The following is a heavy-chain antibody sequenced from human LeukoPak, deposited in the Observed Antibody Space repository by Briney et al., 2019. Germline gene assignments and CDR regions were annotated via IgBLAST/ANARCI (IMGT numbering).Heavy chain of an antibody. CDR3: ASLGPAYDSSGLDY. CDR2: ISSSSSTI. D-gene: IGHD3-22*01. CDR1: GFTFSSYS. Sequence: GGSLRLSCAASGFTFSSYSMNWVRQAPGKGLEWVSYISSSSSTIYYADSVKGRFTISRDNAKNSLYLQMNSLRAEDTAVYYCASLGPAYDSSGLDYWGQGTLVTVSS. J-gene: IGHJ4*02. V-gene: IGHV3-48*04.